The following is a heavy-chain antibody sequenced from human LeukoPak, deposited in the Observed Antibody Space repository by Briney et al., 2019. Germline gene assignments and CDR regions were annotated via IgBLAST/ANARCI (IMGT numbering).Heavy chain of an antibody. Sequence: SETLSLTCAVYGGSFSGYYWSWIRQPLGKGLEWIGEINHSGSTNYNPSLKSRVTISVDTSKNQFSLKLSSVTAADTAVYYCAGLNSSGQGYWGQGTLVTVSS. CDR3: AGLNSSGQGY. V-gene: IGHV4-34*01. CDR1: GGSFSGYY. J-gene: IGHJ4*02. D-gene: IGHD6-19*01. CDR2: INHSGST.